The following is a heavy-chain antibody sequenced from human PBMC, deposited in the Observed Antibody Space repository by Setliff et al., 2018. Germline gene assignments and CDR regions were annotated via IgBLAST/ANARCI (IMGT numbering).Heavy chain of an antibody. CDR1: GGSISSGGYY. CDR3: ARGRAGHSGH. CDR2: IYYSGST. Sequence: PSETLSLTCTVSGGSISSGGYYWSWIRQHPGKGLEWIGYIYYSGSTYYNPSLKSRLTISVDTSKNQFSLKLSSVTAADTAVYYCARGRAGHSGHWGQGTLVTVSS. J-gene: IGHJ4*02. V-gene: IGHV4-31*03. D-gene: IGHD6-19*01.